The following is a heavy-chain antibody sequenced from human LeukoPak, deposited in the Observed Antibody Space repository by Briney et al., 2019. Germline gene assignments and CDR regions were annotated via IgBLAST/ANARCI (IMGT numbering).Heavy chain of an antibody. CDR2: VTGGAVAT. D-gene: IGHD6-19*01. Sequence: PGGPLRLSCAASGFTFRSYAMSWVRQAPGKGLEWVSTVTGGAVATYYADSVRGRHTISRDNSKNTLYLQMNSLRAEDTAVYYCARDSPLKGYNSGWATNSFDFWGQGTLVTVSS. J-gene: IGHJ4*02. CDR1: GFTFRSYA. CDR3: ARDSPLKGYNSGWATNSFDF. V-gene: IGHV3-23*01.